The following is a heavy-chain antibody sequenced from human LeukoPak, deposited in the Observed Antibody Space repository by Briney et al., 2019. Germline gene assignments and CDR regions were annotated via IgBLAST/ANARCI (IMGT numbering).Heavy chain of an antibody. CDR2: ISAYDGYT. CDR3: ARVSASIVARLAWFDS. Sequence: ASVKVSCKASGYIFTKYGFTWVRQAPGQGLEWMGWISAYDGYTNHAQKFQGRVTMTTDSSTTTAYMELRSLRSDDTAVYYCARVSASIVARLAWFDSWGQGTLVTVSS. CDR1: GYIFTKYG. D-gene: IGHD6-6*01. V-gene: IGHV1-18*01. J-gene: IGHJ5*01.